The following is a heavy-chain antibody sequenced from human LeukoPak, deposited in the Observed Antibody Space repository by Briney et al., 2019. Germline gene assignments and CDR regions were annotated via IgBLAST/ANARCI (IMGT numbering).Heavy chain of an antibody. V-gene: IGHV3-66*01. CDR3: AREYWGYYDDSGYPFDN. CDR2: IYSGGST. CDR1: GFTVSSNY. Sequence: PGGSLRLSRAASGFTVSSNYISWVRQAPGKGLEWVSVIYSGGSTYYADSVKGRFTISRYNSKNTLYLQMNSLRAEDTAVYYCAREYWGYYDDSGYPFDNWGQGTLVTVSS. D-gene: IGHD3-22*01. J-gene: IGHJ4*02.